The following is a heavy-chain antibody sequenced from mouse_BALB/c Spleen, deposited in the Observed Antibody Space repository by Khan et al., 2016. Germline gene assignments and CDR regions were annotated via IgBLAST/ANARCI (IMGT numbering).Heavy chain of an antibody. D-gene: IGHD2-1*01. CDR2: INTYTREP. CDR3: SRNGNSCFPMDS. CDR1: GYTFTNYG. V-gene: IGHV9-3-1*01. J-gene: IGHJ4*01. Sequence: QIQLVQSGPELKKPGETVKISCKASGYTFTNYGMNWVRQAPGKGLKWMGWINTYTREPTYADDFKGRFVISLDTSASTFYLQINNLKNEDTATCSSSRNGNSCFPMDSWGHRPSVTVS.